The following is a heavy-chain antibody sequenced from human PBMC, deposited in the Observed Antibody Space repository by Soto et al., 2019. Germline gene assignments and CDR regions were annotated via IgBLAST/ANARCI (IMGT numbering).Heavy chain of an antibody. CDR1: GFTFNRFA. CDR2: IGASGDNT. J-gene: IGHJ6*02. Sequence: EVQLLESGGGLVQPGGSLRLSCAASGFTFNRFAMTWVRQAPGKGLEWVSTIGASGDNTFYADSVKGRFTISRDNSGDTLFLQMNRLRAEDTALYYCAKLGYRSGGTCYLDYYNGLDVWGQGTTVTVSS. D-gene: IGHD2-15*01. CDR3: AKLGYRSGGTCYLDYYNGLDV. V-gene: IGHV3-23*01.